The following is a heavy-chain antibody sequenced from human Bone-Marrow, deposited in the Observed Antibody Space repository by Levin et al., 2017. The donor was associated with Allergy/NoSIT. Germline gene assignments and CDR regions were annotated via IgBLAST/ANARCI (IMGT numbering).Heavy chain of an antibody. D-gene: IGHD6-13*01. CDR2: ISYDGSIK. CDR1: GFTFRSYG. J-gene: IGHJ4*02. V-gene: IGHV3-30*18. Sequence: LSLTCAASGFTFRSYGMHWVRQAPGKGLEWVAVISYDGSIKYYSDSLKGRFTISRDSSKNTLYLQMNSLRTDDTALYYCAKNVIASSWSQPFDYWGQGTLVTVSS. CDR3: AKNVIASSWSQPFDY.